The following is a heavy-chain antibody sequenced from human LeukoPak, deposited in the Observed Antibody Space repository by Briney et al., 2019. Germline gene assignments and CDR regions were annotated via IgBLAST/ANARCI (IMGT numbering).Heavy chain of an antibody. Sequence: GGSLRLSCAASGLTFSSYWMTWVRRGPGKGLEWVATISPDGNRENYVDSVKGRFSISRDNAKNSLFLQMRSLRAEDTAMYYCASTFPYCSSGTCALGGQGTLVTVPP. V-gene: IGHV3-7*01. D-gene: IGHD2-15*01. CDR3: ASTFPYCSSGTCAL. CDR2: ISPDGNRE. J-gene: IGHJ4*02. CDR1: GLTFSSYW.